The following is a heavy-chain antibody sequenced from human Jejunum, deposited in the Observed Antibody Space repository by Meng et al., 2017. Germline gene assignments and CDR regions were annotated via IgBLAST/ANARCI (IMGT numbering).Heavy chain of an antibody. CDR3: AKPTITMFRGGRGMDV. CDR1: GFTFSSYG. D-gene: IGHD3-10*01. Sequence: GESLKISCVASGFTFSSYGMHWVRQAPGKGLEWVAGILYDGSQQYHADSVKGRFTISRDNSKNTLYLQMSSLRDEDTAVYYCAKPTITMFRGGRGMDVWGQGTTVTVSS. CDR2: ILYDGSQQ. V-gene: IGHV3-33*03. J-gene: IGHJ6*02.